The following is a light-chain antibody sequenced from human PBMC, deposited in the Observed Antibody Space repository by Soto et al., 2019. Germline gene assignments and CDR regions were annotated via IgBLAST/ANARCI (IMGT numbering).Light chain of an antibody. J-gene: IGLJ1*01. V-gene: IGLV2-14*01. CDR1: SSDIGTYEY. CDR3: NSMTTSTSTRFV. Sequence: QSALTQPASVSGSPGQSITISCAGSSSDIGTYEYVSWYQQYPGKAPKLMIYEVNYRPSGVSNRFSGSKSGNTASLTISGLQVEDEGDYYCNSMTTSTSTRFVFGTGTKLTVL. CDR2: EVN.